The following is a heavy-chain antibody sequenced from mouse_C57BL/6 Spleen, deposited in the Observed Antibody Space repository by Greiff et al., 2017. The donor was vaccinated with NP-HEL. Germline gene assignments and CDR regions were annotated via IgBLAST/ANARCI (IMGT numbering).Heavy chain of an antibody. CDR3: TTPLLYGSPAWFAY. Sequence: EVQLQQSGAELVRPGASVKLSCTASGFNIKDYYMHWVKQRPEQGLEWIGRIDPEDGDTEYAPKFQGKATMTADTSSNTAYLQLSSLTSEDTAVYYCTTPLLYGSPAWFAYWGQGTLVTVSA. J-gene: IGHJ3*01. CDR2: IDPEDGDT. CDR1: GFNIKDYY. D-gene: IGHD1-1*01. V-gene: IGHV14-1*01.